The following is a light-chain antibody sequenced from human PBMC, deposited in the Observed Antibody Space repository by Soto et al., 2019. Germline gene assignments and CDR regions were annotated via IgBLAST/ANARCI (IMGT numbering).Light chain of an antibody. CDR2: AAS. J-gene: IGKJ4*01. V-gene: IGKV1-39*01. Sequence: IQMTQSPSSLSASVGDRVAITCRASHNINTYLNWYQQRPGKAPRLLIYAASSVQSGVPSRFRGSGSGTDFTLTISSLQPEDFATYYCQQSYSSPLTFGGGTKVDIK. CDR1: HNINTY. CDR3: QQSYSSPLT.